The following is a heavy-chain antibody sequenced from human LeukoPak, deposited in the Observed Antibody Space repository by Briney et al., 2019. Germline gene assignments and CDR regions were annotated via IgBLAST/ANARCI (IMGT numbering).Heavy chain of an antibody. J-gene: IGHJ4*02. V-gene: IGHV1-69*05. CDR3: ARDRIAARRGTRGYFDY. CDR1: GGTFSSYA. Sequence: SVKVSCKASGGTFSSYAISWVRQAPGQGLEWMGRIIPIFGTANYAQKFQGRATITTDESTSTAYIELSSLRSEDTAVYYCARDRIAARRGTRGYFDYWGQGTLVTVSS. D-gene: IGHD6-6*01. CDR2: IIPIFGTA.